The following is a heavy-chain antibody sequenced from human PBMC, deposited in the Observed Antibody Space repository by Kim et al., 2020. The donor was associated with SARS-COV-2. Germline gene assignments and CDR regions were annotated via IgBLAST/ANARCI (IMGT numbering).Heavy chain of an antibody. Sequence: GGSLRLSCAASGFTFDNYAMHWVRQGPGKGLEWVSGISWNSGNIDYADSVKGRFTISRDNAKNSLYLQMNSLRAEDTALYYCAKDIPCNDYGDYCSFYNWGQGTPVIVSS. CDR2: ISWNSGNI. J-gene: IGHJ4*02. CDR1: GFTFDNYA. V-gene: IGHV3-9*01. CDR3: AKDIPCNDYGDYCSFYN. D-gene: IGHD4-17*01.